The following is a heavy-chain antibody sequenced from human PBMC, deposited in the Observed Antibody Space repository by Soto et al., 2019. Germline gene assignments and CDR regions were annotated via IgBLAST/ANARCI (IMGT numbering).Heavy chain of an antibody. V-gene: IGHV3-74*01. D-gene: IGHD2-8*01. J-gene: IGHJ4*02. CDR1: GLTFSSYW. CDR2: INSDGSST. CDR3: AGRYCSNGVCHLGLSDF. Sequence: EMQLVESGGGLVQPGESLRLSCAASGLTFSSYWMHWVRQAPGKGLVWVSHINSDGSSTNDADFVKGRFTISRDNYQNILFLQMNSLRAEDTAIYYCAGRYCSNGVCHLGLSDFWGQGTLVTVSS.